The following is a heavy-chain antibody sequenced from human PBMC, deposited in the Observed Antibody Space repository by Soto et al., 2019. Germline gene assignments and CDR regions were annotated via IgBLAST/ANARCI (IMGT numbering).Heavy chain of an antibody. J-gene: IGHJ5*02. CDR2: ISSSSSYI. CDR1: GFTFNDYY. CDR3: ARDLYSSSWLTNWFDP. Sequence: GGSLRLSCAASGFTFNDYYMSWIRQAPGKGLEWVSSISSSSSYIYYADSVKGRFTISRDNAKNSLYLQMNSLRAEDTAVYYCARDLYSSSWLTNWFDPWGQGTLVTVSS. D-gene: IGHD6-13*01. V-gene: IGHV3-11*06.